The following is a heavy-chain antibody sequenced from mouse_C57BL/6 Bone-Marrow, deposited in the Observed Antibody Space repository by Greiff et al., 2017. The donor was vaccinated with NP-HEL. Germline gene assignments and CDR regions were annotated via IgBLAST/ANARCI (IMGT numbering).Heavy chain of an antibody. Sequence: QVQLQQSGAELVKPGASVKLSCKASGYTFTSYWMHWVKQRPGRGLEWIGRIDPNSGGTKYNEKFKSKATLTVDKPSSTAYMQLSSLTSEDSAVYYCAREMGIYYGYSAWFAYWGQGTLVTVSA. CDR2: IDPNSGGT. CDR1: GYTFTSYW. D-gene: IGHD2-2*01. V-gene: IGHV1-72*01. CDR3: AREMGIYYGYSAWFAY. J-gene: IGHJ3*01.